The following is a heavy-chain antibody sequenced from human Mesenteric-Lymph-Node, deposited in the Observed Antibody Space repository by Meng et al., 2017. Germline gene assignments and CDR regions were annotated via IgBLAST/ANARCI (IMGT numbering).Heavy chain of an antibody. Sequence: QVQLQESGPGLVKPSQTLSLTCTGSGGSISSSDSYWSWIRQPPGKGLEWIGYIYNSGTAYYNPSLKSRVTISVDTSKNQFSLKLNSVTAADTAVYYCARVLKGMTTVTTWYFNLWGRGTLVTVSS. V-gene: IGHV4-30-4*01. CDR1: GGSISSSDSY. CDR3: ARVLKGMTTVTTWYFNL. D-gene: IGHD4-17*01. J-gene: IGHJ2*01. CDR2: IYNSGTA.